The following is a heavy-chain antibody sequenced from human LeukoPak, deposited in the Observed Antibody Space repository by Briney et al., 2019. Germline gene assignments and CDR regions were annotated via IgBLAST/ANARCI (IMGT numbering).Heavy chain of an antibody. V-gene: IGHV4-59*01. CDR2: IYYSGST. D-gene: IGHD3-16*01. CDR1: GGSISTYY. CDR3: ARETSQKGAHYMDV. Sequence: SETLSLTCTVSGGSISTYYWSWIRQPPGKGLEWIGYIYYSGSTNYNPSLKSRVTISVDTSKNQFSLKLSSVTAADTAVYYCARETSQKGAHYMDVWGKGTTVTISS. J-gene: IGHJ6*03.